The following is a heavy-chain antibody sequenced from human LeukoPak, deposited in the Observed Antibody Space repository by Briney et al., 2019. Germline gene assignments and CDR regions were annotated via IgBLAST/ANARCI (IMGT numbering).Heavy chain of an antibody. CDR1: GFTFSSYE. CDR2: ISSSGSTI. D-gene: IGHD5-24*01. CDR3: ARDRWLQSEGYYMDV. J-gene: IGHJ6*03. Sequence: PGGSLRLSCAASGFTFSSYEMNWVRQAPGKGLEWVSYISSSGSTIYYADSVKGRFTISRDNAKNSLYLQMNTLRAEDTAVYYCARDRWLQSEGYYMDVWGKGTTVTISS. V-gene: IGHV3-48*03.